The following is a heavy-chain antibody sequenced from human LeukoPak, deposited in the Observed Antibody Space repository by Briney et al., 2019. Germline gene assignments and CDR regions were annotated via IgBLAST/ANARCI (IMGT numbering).Heavy chain of an antibody. Sequence: GGSLRLSCAASGFSFKSYGMHWVRQAPGKGLEWVAVIWYDGSNKFYADSVEGRFTISRDNPKNTLYLQMNSLRAEDTAVYYCATLTGTRSWYSDYWGQGTLVTVSS. D-gene: IGHD6-13*01. CDR3: ATLTGTRSWYSDY. V-gene: IGHV3-33*01. CDR1: GFSFKSYG. J-gene: IGHJ4*02. CDR2: IWYDGSNK.